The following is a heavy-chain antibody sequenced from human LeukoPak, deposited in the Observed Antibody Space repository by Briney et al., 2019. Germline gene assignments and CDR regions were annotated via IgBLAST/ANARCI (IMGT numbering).Heavy chain of an antibody. Sequence: ASAKVSCKASGYTFTSYYMHWVRQAPGQGLEWMGIINPSGGSTSYAQKFQGRVTMTRDTSTSTVYMELSSLRSEDTAVYYCAREPVDQGAFDIWGQGTMVTVSS. D-gene: IGHD6-19*01. CDR2: INPSGGST. J-gene: IGHJ3*02. CDR3: AREPVDQGAFDI. V-gene: IGHV1-46*01. CDR1: GYTFTSYY.